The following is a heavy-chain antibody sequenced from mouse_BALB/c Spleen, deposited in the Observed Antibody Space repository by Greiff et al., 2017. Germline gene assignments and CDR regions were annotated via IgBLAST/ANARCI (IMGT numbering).Heavy chain of an antibody. V-gene: IGHV1S81*02. D-gene: IGHD2-4*01. CDR3: ARGGGGNMITTGSWFAY. J-gene: IGHJ3*01. CDR2: INPSNGRT. Sequence: QVQLQQPGAELVKPGASVKLSCKASGYTFTSYWMHWVKQRPGQGLEWIGEINPSNGRTNYNEKFKSKATLTVDKSSSTAYMQLSSLTSEDSAVYYCARGGGGNMITTGSWFAYWGQGTLVTVSA. CDR1: GYTFTSYW.